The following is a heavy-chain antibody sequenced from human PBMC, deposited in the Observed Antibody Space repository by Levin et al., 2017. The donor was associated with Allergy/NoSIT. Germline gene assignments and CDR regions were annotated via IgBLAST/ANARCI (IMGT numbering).Heavy chain of an antibody. Sequence: GGSLRLSCAASGFTFSSYSMNWVRQAPGKGLEWVSYISSSSSTIYYADSVKGRFTISRDNAKNSLYLQMNSLRAEDTAVYYCARGSRSYVWGTPRYYWGQGTLVTVSS. CDR3: ARGSRSYVWGTPRYY. V-gene: IGHV3-48*01. D-gene: IGHD3-16*01. J-gene: IGHJ4*02. CDR1: GFTFSSYS. CDR2: ISSSSSTI.